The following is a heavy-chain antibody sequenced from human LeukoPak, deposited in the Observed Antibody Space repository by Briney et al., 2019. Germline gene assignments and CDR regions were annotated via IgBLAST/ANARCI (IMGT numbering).Heavy chain of an antibody. CDR1: GFTFSSYA. CDR2: ISGSGGST. CDR3: AKVLRVYGSGGLGAFDI. Sequence: PGGSLRLSCAASGFTFSSYAMSWVRQAPGKGLEWVSAISGSGGSTYYADSVKGRFTISRDNSKNTLYLQMNSLRAEDTAVYYCAKVLRVYGSGGLGAFDIWGQGTMVTVSS. J-gene: IGHJ3*02. V-gene: IGHV3-23*01. D-gene: IGHD3-10*01.